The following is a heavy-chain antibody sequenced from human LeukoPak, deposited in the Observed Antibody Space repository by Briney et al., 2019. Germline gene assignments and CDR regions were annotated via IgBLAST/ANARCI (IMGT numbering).Heavy chain of an antibody. J-gene: IGHJ4*02. CDR1: GGSISSYY. Sequence: PSETLSLTCTVSGGSISSYYWSWIRQPPGKGLEWIGYIYYSGSTNYNPSLKSRVTISVDTSKNQFSLKLSSVTAADTAVYYCARLYSGYAPYWGQGTLVTVSS. V-gene: IGHV4-59*01. CDR2: IYYSGST. D-gene: IGHD5-18*01. CDR3: ARLYSGYAPY.